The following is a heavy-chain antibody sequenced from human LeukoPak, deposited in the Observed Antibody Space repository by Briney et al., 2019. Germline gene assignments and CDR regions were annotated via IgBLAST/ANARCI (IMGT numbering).Heavy chain of an antibody. CDR1: GYTLTSNY. CDR2: ISPSGGSS. CDR3: ARDNSVRDEAWWFNP. D-gene: IGHD5-24*01. J-gene: IGHJ5*02. V-gene: IGHV1-46*01. Sequence: ASVEVSCKAFGYTLTSNYMHWVRQAPGQGPEWMGVISPSGGSSTYAQKFQGRVTLTRDMSTSTDYLELSSLRSEDTAVYYCARDNSVRDEAWWFNPWGQGTLVTVSS.